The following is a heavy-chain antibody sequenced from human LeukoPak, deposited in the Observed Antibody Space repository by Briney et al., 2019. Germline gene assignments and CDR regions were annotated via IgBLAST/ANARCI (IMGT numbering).Heavy chain of an antibody. V-gene: IGHV3-23*01. J-gene: IGHJ5*02. CDR2: INGAGNSS. D-gene: IGHD4-17*01. CDR1: GFTFNLYA. Sequence: PGVSLRLSCAASGFTFNLYAMNWVRQAPGKGLEWVSSINGAGNSSYYADSLRGRFTVSRDNSKNTLYLQMNSLRAEDTAVYYCAKRGLRGNWFHPWGQGTLVTVSS. CDR3: AKRGLRGNWFHP.